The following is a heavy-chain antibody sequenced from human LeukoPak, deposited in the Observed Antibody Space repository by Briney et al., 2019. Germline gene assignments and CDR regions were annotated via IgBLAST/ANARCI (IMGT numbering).Heavy chain of an antibody. J-gene: IGHJ4*02. CDR3: ARGYSGYFYY. D-gene: IGHD5-12*01. V-gene: IGHV3-74*01. CDR2: INSDGSTT. CDR1: GFSFSNYW. Sequence: GGSLRLSCAASGFSFSNYWMHWVRQAPGKGLVWVSRINSDGSTTSYADSVKGRFTISRDNAKNTLYLQMNSLRAEDTAVYYCARGYSGYFYYWGQGTLVTVSS.